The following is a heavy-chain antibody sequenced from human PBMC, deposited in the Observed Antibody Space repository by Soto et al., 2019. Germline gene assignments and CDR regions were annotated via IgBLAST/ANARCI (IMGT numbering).Heavy chain of an antibody. CDR3: AKGGGITGTTN. Sequence: RGSLRLSYAASGFTFSSYAMSWVRQAPGKGLEWVSAISGSGGSTYYADSVKGRFTISRDNSKNTLYLQMNSLRAEDTAVYYCAKGGGITGTTNWGQGTLVTVSS. J-gene: IGHJ4*02. CDR1: GFTFSSYA. D-gene: IGHD1-7*01. V-gene: IGHV3-23*01. CDR2: ISGSGGST.